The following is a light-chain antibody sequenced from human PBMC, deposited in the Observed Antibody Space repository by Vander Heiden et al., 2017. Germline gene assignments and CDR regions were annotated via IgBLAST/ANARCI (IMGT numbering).Light chain of an antibody. Sequence: DIQMTQSPSSLSASVGDRVTITCQASQDISNYLNWYQQKPGKAPKLLIYDASNLETGVPSRFSGSGSGRDFTFTSSSLKPEDIATYYCRQDDNQPVTFGQGTRLEIK. V-gene: IGKV1-33*01. CDR3: RQDDNQPVT. CDR1: QDISNY. CDR2: DAS. J-gene: IGKJ5*01.